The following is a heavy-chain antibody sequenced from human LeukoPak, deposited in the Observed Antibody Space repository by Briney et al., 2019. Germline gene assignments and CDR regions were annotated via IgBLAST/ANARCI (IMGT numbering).Heavy chain of an antibody. CDR2: ISSSGSTI. V-gene: IGHV3-48*03. J-gene: IGHJ4*02. D-gene: IGHD2-15*01. Sequence: GGSLRLSCAASGFTFSSYEMNWVRQAPGKWLEWVSYISSSGSTIYYADSVKGRFTISRDNAKNTLYLQMNSLRAEDTAVYYCARAGGGGRVYWGQGTLVTVSS. CDR3: ARAGGGGRVY. CDR1: GFTFSSYE.